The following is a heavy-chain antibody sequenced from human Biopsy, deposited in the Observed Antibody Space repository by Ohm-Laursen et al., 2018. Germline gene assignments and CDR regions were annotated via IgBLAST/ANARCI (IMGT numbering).Heavy chain of an antibody. J-gene: IGHJ2*01. D-gene: IGHD3-22*01. CDR2: VYYTGST. V-gene: IGHV4-59*01. Sequence: GTLSLTRIVSGDSISSYYWSWIRQPPGKGLQWIGYVYYTGSTDYNPSLQSRVTISVDTSKNHFSLRLRSVTPADTAIYYCARDRGYYSDRTVPGYFDLWGRGTLVTVSS. CDR1: GDSISSYY. CDR3: ARDRGYYSDRTVPGYFDL.